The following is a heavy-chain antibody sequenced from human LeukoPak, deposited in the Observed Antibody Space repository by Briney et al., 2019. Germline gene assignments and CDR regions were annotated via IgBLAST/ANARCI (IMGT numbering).Heavy chain of an antibody. CDR3: ARWGGSDVDTAMVFDY. J-gene: IGHJ4*02. CDR2: IYYSGST. V-gene: IGHV4-59*01. Sequence: SETLSLTCTVSGGSISSYYWSWIRQPPGKGLEWIGYIYYSGSTNYNPSLKSRVTISVDTSKNQFSLKLSSVTAADTAVYYCARWGGSDVDTAMVFDYWGQGTLVTVSS. CDR1: GGSISSYY. D-gene: IGHD5-18*01.